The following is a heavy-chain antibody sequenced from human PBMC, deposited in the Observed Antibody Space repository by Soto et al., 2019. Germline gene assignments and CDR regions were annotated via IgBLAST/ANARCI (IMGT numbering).Heavy chain of an antibody. V-gene: IGHV4-59*11. Sequence: PSETLSLTCTVSGGSFSNHYWSWVRQPPGRGLEWIGNIFYDGTTNYNPSLRSPVTISIDTSKAQFYLTLTSVTAADTAVYFCARARYYDWCFDLWGRVTPVTVSS. J-gene: IGHJ4*02. CDR3: ARARYYDWCFDL. CDR1: GGSFSNHY. D-gene: IGHD3-9*01. CDR2: IFYDGTT.